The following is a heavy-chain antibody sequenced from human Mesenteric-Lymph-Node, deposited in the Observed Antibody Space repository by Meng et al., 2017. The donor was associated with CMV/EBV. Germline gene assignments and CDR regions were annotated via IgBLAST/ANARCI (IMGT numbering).Heavy chain of an antibody. Sequence: ASVKVSCKASGYPFTTYDINWVRQATGQGLEWMGWMNPNSGNTDSAQKFQGRVTMTRDTSIGTAYMELSSLGSEDTAVYYCARVTSGVVGAFDPWGQGTPVTVSS. V-gene: IGHV1-8*01. CDR1: GYPFTTYD. CDR2: MNPNSGNT. J-gene: IGHJ5*02. D-gene: IGHD2-15*01. CDR3: ARVTSGVVGAFDP.